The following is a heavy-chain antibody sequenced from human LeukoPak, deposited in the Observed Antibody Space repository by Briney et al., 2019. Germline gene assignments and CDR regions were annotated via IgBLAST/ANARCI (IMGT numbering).Heavy chain of an antibody. Sequence: GSLRLSCAASGFIFSDHWMHWVRQAPGKGLVWLSRINNDGSSTIYADSVKGRSTFSRDNAENTLFLEMSSLRAEDTAVYYCARDLAADFWSGYRPDAFDIWGQGTMVTVSS. CDR2: INNDGSST. CDR1: GFIFSDHW. V-gene: IGHV3-74*01. J-gene: IGHJ3*02. CDR3: ARDLAADFWSGYRPDAFDI. D-gene: IGHD3-3*01.